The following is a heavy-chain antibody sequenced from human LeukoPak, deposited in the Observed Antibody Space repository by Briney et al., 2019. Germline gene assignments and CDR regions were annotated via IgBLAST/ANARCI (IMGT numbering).Heavy chain of an antibody. Sequence: ASVKVSCKATGYTFPSYGISWVRQAPGQGLDWMGWIHTYNGNTNYAQKLQGRVTMTTDTSTSTAYMELRSLRSDDTAVYYCARDQSLGYCSGGSCDAFDIWGQGTMVTVSS. CDR2: IHTYNGNT. J-gene: IGHJ3*02. CDR3: ARDQSLGYCSGGSCDAFDI. D-gene: IGHD2-15*01. V-gene: IGHV1-18*01. CDR1: GYTFPSYG.